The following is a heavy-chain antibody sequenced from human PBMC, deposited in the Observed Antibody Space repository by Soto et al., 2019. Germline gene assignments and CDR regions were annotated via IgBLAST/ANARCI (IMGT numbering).Heavy chain of an antibody. CDR2: VSHDGRNT. V-gene: IGHV3-30*03. J-gene: IGHJ4*02. Sequence: VQLVESGGGVVQPGRSLRLSCAASGFTFSDYAMHWVRQAPGKGLEWVAVVSHDGRNTHYADSVKGRFTISRDSSKTTVSREMTSLRAEDTAVYSCATGGRQWLVTSDFNYWGQGALVTVSS. CDR3: ATGGRQWLVTSDFNY. D-gene: IGHD6-19*01. CDR1: GFTFSDYA.